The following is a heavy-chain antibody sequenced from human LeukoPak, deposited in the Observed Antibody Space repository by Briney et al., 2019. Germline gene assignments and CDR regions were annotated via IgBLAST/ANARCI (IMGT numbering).Heavy chain of an antibody. CDR3: ARVGSGWSYFDY. D-gene: IGHD6-19*01. V-gene: IGHV3-74*01. CDR2: INTDGSST. J-gene: IGHJ4*02. Sequence: PGGSPRLSCAGSGFTFSNYWMHWVRQAPGKGLVWVSHINTDGSSTSYADSVKGRFTISRDNAKNSLYLQMNSLRVEDTAVYYCARVGSGWSYFDYWGQGTLVTVSS. CDR1: GFTFSNYW.